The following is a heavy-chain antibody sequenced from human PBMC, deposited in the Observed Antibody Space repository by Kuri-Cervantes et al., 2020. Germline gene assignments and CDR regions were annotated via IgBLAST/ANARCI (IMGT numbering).Heavy chain of an antibody. D-gene: IGHD1-26*01. Sequence: GESLKISCAASGFTFSDYYMSWIRQAPGKGLEWVANIKEDGSEKNYLGSVKGRFTISRDNAKNSLYLQMTSLRAEDTALYYCAKDLWGVGATTVEWGQGTLVTVSS. CDR2: IKEDGSEK. CDR1: GFTFSDYY. CDR3: AKDLWGVGATTVE. V-gene: IGHV3-7*03. J-gene: IGHJ4*02.